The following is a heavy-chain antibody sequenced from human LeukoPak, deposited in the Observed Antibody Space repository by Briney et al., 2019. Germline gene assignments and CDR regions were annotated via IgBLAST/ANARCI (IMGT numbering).Heavy chain of an antibody. D-gene: IGHD6-6*01. CDR2: ISSSSSYI. CDR3: ARVGDSSSQCLDY. J-gene: IGHJ4*02. V-gene: IGHV3-21*01. CDR1: GFTFSSYS. Sequence: PGGSLRLSCAASGFTFSSYSMNWVRQAPGKGLEWVSSISSSSSYIYYADSVKGRFTISRDNAKNSLYLQMNSLRAEDTAVYYCARVGDSSSQCLDYWGQGTLVTVSS.